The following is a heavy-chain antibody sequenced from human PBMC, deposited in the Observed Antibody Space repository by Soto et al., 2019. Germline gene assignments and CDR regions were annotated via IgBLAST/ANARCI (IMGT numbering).Heavy chain of an antibody. V-gene: IGHV4-4*02. CDR2: IYHSGST. J-gene: IGHJ4*02. CDR3: ARYDFSSAFDY. CDR1: SGSISSSNW. D-gene: IGHD3-3*01. Sequence: SETLSLTCAVSSGSISSSNWWSWVRQPPGKGLEWIGEIYHSGSTNYNPSLKIRVTISVDKSKNQFSLKLSSVTAADTAVYYCARYDFSSAFDYWGQGTLVTVSS.